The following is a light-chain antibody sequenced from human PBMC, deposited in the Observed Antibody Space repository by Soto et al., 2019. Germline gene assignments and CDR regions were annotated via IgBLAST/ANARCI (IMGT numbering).Light chain of an antibody. CDR2: GAY. Sequence: EIVLTQSPGTLSLAPGERATLSCRASQSVSSSYLAWYQQKPGQAPRLLIYGAYSRATGIPDRFSGSGSGPDFTLASSRLEPEDVAVYYCQQYGSSPTGLTFGGATKVEIK. V-gene: IGKV3-20*01. J-gene: IGKJ4*01. CDR3: QQYGSSPTGLT. CDR1: QSVSSSY.